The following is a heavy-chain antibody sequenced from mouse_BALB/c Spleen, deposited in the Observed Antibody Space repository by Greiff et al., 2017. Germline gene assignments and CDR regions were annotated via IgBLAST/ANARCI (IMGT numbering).Heavy chain of an antibody. CDR2: ISDGGSYT. Sequence: EVKVVESGGGLVKPGGSLKLSCAASGFTFSDYYMYWVRQTPEKRLEWVATISDGGSYTYYPDSVKGRFTISRDNAKNNLYLQMSSLKSEDTAMYYCARDGYGSSYDWYFDVWGAGTTVTVSS. D-gene: IGHD1-1*01. V-gene: IGHV5-4*02. CDR1: GFTFSDYY. CDR3: ARDGYGSSYDWYFDV. J-gene: IGHJ1*01.